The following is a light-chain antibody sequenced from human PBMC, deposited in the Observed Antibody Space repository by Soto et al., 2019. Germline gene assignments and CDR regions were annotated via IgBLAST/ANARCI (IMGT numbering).Light chain of an antibody. J-gene: IGKJ2*01. CDR2: DAS. V-gene: IGKV3D-15*01. CDR1: HSVAAS. Sequence: EIVMTQSPATLSVSPGERATLSCTASHSVAASLAWYQQKPGQAPRLLSYDASTRATGISARFSAGGSGIEFTLTISSLQSEDFAVYYCHQYNEWPYTFGQGTKLEIK. CDR3: HQYNEWPYT.